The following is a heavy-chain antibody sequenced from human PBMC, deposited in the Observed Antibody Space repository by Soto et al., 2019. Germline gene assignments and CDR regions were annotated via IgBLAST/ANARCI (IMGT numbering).Heavy chain of an antibody. CDR1: GYTFTSYA. J-gene: IGHJ5*02. D-gene: IGHD2-2*01. V-gene: IGHV1-3*01. Sequence: QVQLVQSGAEVKKPGASVKVSCKASGYTFTSYAMHWVRQAPGQRLEWMGWINAGNGNTKYSQKFQGRVTITRDTSASTAYMELSSLRSEDTAVYYCATFVSSTSCYSCDPNRFDPWGQGTLVTVYS. CDR2: INAGNGNT. CDR3: ATFVSSTSCYSCDPNRFDP.